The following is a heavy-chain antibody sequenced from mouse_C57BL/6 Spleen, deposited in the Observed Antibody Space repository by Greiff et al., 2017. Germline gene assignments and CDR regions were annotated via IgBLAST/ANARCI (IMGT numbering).Heavy chain of an antibody. Sequence: VQLQQPGAELVRPGSSVKLSCKASGYTFTSYWMHWVKQRPIQGLEWIGNIDPSDSETHYNQKFKNKATLTVDKSSSTAYMQLSSLTSEDSAVXYGERNYGSSYVGGFDYWGQGTTLTVSS. CDR2: IDPSDSET. V-gene: IGHV1-52*01. J-gene: IGHJ2*01. D-gene: IGHD1-1*01. CDR1: GYTFTSYW. CDR3: ERNYGSSYVGGFDY.